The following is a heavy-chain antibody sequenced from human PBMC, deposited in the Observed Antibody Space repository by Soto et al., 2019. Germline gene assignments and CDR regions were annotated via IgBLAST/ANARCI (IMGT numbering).Heavy chain of an antibody. CDR2: IYHSGST. V-gene: IGHV4-38-2*01. J-gene: IGHJ1*01. CDR1: GYSISSGYY. CDR3: AVGYCSSTTCSREYFQH. Sequence: SETLSLTCAVSGYSISSGYYWGWIRQPPGKGLEWIGTIYHSGSTFHNPSLKSRVTISVDTSKNQFSLRLRSVTAADTAVYYXAVGYCSSTTCSREYFQHWGQGTLVTVSS. D-gene: IGHD2-2*01.